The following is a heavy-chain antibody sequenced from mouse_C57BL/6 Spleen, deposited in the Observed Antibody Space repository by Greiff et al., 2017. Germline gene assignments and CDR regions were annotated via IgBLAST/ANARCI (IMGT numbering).Heavy chain of an antibody. J-gene: IGHJ1*03. V-gene: IGHV14-1*01. CDR3: TTDGSSYFWYFDV. Sequence: VQLQQSGAELVRPGASVKLSCTASGFNIKDYYMHWVKQRPEQGLEWIGRIDHEDGDTEYAPKFQGKATMTADTSSNTAYLQLSSLTSEDTAVYYCTTDGSSYFWYFDVWGTGTTVTVSS. D-gene: IGHD1-1*01. CDR1: GFNIKDYY. CDR2: IDHEDGDT.